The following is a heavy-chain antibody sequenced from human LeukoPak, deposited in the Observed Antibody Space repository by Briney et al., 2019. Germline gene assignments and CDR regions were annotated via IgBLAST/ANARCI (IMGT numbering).Heavy chain of an antibody. Sequence: GGSLRLSCAASGFTFSSYAMSWVRQAPGKGLEWVSAISGSGGSTYYADSVKGRFTISRDNSKNTLYLQMNSLRAEDTAVYYCAASNDYYDSSGYPTDYWGQGTLVTVSS. D-gene: IGHD3-22*01. CDR1: GFTFSSYA. V-gene: IGHV3-23*01. J-gene: IGHJ4*02. CDR2: ISGSGGST. CDR3: AASNDYYDSSGYPTDY.